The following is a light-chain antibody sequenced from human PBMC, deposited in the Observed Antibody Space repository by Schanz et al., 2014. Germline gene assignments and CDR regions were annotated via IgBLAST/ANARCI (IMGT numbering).Light chain of an antibody. CDR3: QKYNSAPLT. Sequence: EIVMTQSPATLSVSPGERATLSCRASQSVSSNLAWYQQKPGQAPRLLIYDASTRATGIPARFSGSGFGTEFTLTISSLQSEDVAGYYCQKYNSAPLTFGHGTKVDIK. V-gene: IGKV3D-15*01. CDR1: QSVSSN. J-gene: IGKJ2*01. CDR2: DAS.